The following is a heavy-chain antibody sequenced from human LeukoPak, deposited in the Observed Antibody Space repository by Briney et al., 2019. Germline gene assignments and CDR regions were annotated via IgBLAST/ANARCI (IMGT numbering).Heavy chain of an antibody. D-gene: IGHD5/OR15-5a*01. CDR1: EFTVSNNC. Sequence: GGSLRLSCAASEFTVSNNCLSWVRQAPGKGLEWVSIIYSGGSTYYADSVKGRFTISRDNSKNTLYLQMNSLRAEDTAVYYCAKAPRDSTTRYFDLWGRGTLVTVSS. J-gene: IGHJ2*01. V-gene: IGHV3-53*01. CDR3: AKAPRDSTTRYFDL. CDR2: IYSGGST.